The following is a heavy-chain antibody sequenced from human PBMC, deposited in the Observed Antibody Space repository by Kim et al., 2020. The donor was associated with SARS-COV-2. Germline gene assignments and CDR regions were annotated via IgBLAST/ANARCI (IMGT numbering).Heavy chain of an antibody. Sequence: GGSLRLSCAASGFTFSSYWMHWVRQAPGKGLVWVSRINSDGSSTSYADSVKGRFTISRDNAKNTLYLQMNSLRAEDTAVYYCAREGSRYGELVYGMDVWGQGTTVTVSS. CDR1: GFTFSSYW. CDR2: INSDGSST. D-gene: IGHD4-17*01. J-gene: IGHJ6*02. V-gene: IGHV3-74*01. CDR3: AREGSRYGELVYGMDV.